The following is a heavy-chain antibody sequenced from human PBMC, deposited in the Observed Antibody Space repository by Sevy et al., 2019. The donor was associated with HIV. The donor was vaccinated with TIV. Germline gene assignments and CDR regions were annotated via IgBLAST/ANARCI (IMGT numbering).Heavy chain of an antibody. J-gene: IGHJ6*02. CDR2: ISSDGSSQ. CDR3: ANFRGRYVGSSWLYYYFAMDV. Sequence: GGSLRLSCAAAGFSFRSHGMHWVRQAPGKGLEWVAGISSDGSSQDYGDSVKGRFTISRDNSKDTVYLQMNSLRPEDTGGYYCANFRGRYVGSSWLYYYFAMDVWGQGTTVTVSS. CDR1: GFSFRSHG. V-gene: IGHV3-30*18. D-gene: IGHD6-13*01.